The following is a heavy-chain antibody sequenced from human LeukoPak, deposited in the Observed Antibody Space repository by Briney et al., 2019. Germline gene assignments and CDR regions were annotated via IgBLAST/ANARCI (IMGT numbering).Heavy chain of an antibody. J-gene: IGHJ5*02. Sequence: GESLKISCKGSGYSFTTYWIAWVRQMPGKGLEWMGIIYPGDSDTRYSPSFQGQVIISAGKSISTAYLQWSSLKASDSAMYYCARGSVQQQWLAQGLGRFDPWGQGTLVTVSS. CDR3: ARGSVQQQWLAQGLGRFDP. CDR2: IYPGDSDT. CDR1: GYSFTTYW. D-gene: IGHD6-19*01. V-gene: IGHV5-51*01.